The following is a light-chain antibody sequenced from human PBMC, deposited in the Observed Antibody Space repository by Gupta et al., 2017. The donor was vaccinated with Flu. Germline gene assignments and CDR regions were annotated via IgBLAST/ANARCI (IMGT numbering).Light chain of an antibody. Sequence: QSVLTQPPSASATPGQRVTISCSGSVSNVRSNTVNWYQHLPGAAPQALIFSNSRRPSGVPERFSGSKSGTSASLAISGLQPEDEGDYYCASWDDHRSRPVFGGGTRLTVL. J-gene: IGLJ3*02. CDR1: VSNVRSNT. CDR2: SNS. V-gene: IGLV1-44*01. CDR3: ASWDDHRSRPV.